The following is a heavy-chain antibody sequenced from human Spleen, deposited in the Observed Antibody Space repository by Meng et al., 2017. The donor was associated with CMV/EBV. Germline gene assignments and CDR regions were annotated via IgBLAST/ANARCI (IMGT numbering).Heavy chain of an antibody. CDR3: AREVLYNWLDP. Sequence: GESLKISCAASGFTLSSYWMSWVRQAPGKGLEWVANIKQDGSEKYYEDSVKGRFTISRDNGKNSLYLQMNSLRAEDTAVYYCAREVLYNWLDPWGQGTLVTVSS. CDR2: IKQDGSEK. J-gene: IGHJ5*02. V-gene: IGHV3-7*01. CDR1: GFTLSSYW. D-gene: IGHD2/OR15-2a*01.